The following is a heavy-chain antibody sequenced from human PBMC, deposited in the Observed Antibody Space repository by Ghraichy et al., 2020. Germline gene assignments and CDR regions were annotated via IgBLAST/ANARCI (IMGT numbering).Heavy chain of an antibody. CDR3: ARGAASASHYFDY. CDR1: GGSFSSYY. D-gene: IGHD1-26*01. Sequence: SETLSLTCTVSGGSFSSYYWSWIRQPAGKGLEWIGRIYPSGTPNYNPSLRSRLTMSVDTSENQFSLNVRSVTAADTAVYYCARGAASASHYFDYWGQGTLVTGSS. J-gene: IGHJ4*02. CDR2: IYPSGTP. V-gene: IGHV4-4*07.